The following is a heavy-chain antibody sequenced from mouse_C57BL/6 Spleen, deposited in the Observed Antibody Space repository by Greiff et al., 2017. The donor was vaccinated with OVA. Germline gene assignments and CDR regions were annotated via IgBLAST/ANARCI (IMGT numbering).Heavy chain of an antibody. CDR3: AREDSSGYVWFAY. V-gene: IGHV1-22*01. CDR2: INPNNGGT. Sequence: EVKLQESGPELVKPGASVKMSCKASGYTFTDYNMHWVKQSHGKSLEWIGYINPNNGGTSYNQKFKGKATLTVNKSSSTAYMELRSLTSEDSAVYYWAREDSSGYVWFAYWGQGTLVTVSA. CDR1: GYTFTDYN. J-gene: IGHJ3*01. D-gene: IGHD3-2*02.